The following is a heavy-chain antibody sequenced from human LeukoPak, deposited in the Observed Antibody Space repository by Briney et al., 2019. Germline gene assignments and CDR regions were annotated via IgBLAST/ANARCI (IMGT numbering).Heavy chain of an antibody. D-gene: IGHD3-3*01. V-gene: IGHV1-69*13. CDR1: GYTFTSYA. J-gene: IGHJ6*02. CDR2: IIPIFGTA. CDR3: ARDCKFEITDFWSGLGASYGMDV. Sequence: GASVKVSCKASGYTFTSYAISWVRQAPGQGLEWMGGIIPIFGTANYAQKFQGRVTITADESTSTAYMELSSLRSEDTAVYYCARDCKFEITDFWSGLGASYGMDVWGQGTTVTVSS.